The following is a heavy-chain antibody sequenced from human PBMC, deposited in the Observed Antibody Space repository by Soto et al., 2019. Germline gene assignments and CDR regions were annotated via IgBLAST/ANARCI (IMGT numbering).Heavy chain of an antibody. V-gene: IGHV5-51*01. CDR3: ARPREYSGYGEIDY. CDR2: IYPGDSDT. J-gene: IGHJ4*02. CDR1: GYSFTSYW. Sequence: GASVKVSCKGSGYSFTSYWIGWVRQMPGKGLEWMGIIYPGDSDTRYSPSFQGQVTISADKSISTAYLQWSSLKASDTAMYYCARPREYSGYGEIDYWGQGTLVTVSS. D-gene: IGHD5-12*01.